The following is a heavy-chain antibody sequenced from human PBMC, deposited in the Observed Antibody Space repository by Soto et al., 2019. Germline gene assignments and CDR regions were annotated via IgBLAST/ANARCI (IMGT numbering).Heavy chain of an antibody. V-gene: IGHV1-58*01. CDR3: ARDIAVAAPDAFDI. Sequence: SVKVSCKASGFTFTSSAVQWARQARGQRLEWIGWIVVGSGNTNYAQKLQGRVTMTTDTSTSTAYMELRSLRSDDTAVYYCARDIAVAAPDAFDIWGQGTMVTVSS. D-gene: IGHD6-19*01. CDR2: IVVGSGNT. CDR1: GFTFTSSA. J-gene: IGHJ3*02.